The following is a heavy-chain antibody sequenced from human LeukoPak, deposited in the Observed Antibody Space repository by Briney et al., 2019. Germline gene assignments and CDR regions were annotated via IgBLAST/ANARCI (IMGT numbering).Heavy chain of an antibody. D-gene: IGHD5-18*01. CDR3: ARARVDTAMETPFDY. V-gene: IGHV1-69*13. CDR1: GGTFSSYA. CDR2: IIPIFGTA. Sequence: AASVTVSCTASGGTFSSYAISWVRQAPGQGLEWMGGIIPIFGTANYAQKFQGRVTITADESTSTAYMELSSLRSEDTAVYYCARARVDTAMETPFDYWGQGTLVTVSS. J-gene: IGHJ4*02.